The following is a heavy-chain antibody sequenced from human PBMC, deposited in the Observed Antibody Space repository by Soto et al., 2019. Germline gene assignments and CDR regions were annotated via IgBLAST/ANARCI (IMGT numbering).Heavy chain of an antibody. V-gene: IGHV3-13*04. Sequence: EVQLVESGGGLVQPGGSLRLSCAASGFTFSSYDMHWVRQATGKGLEWVSAIGTAGDTYYPGSVKCRFTISRENAKNSLYLQMNSLRAGDTAVYYCASMFLGYFLEAQLAYYYGSGSCPHFFDYWGQGTLFTVSS. CDR1: GFTFSSYD. D-gene: IGHD3-10*01. J-gene: IGHJ4*02. CDR3: ASMFLGYFLEAQLAYYYGSGSCPHFFDY. CDR2: IGTAGDT.